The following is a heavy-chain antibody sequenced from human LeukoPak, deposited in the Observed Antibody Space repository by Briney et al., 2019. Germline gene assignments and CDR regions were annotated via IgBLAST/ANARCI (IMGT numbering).Heavy chain of an antibody. CDR1: GFTFSSYA. CDR2: ISYDGSNK. J-gene: IGHJ4*02. V-gene: IGHV3-30-3*01. D-gene: IGHD2-15*01. CDR3: ARDSCSGDRCWRYFVN. Sequence: GGSLRLSCAASGFTFSSYAMHWVRQAPGKGLEWVAVISYDGSNKYYADSVKGRFTISRDNSKNTLYLQMNSLRAEDTAVYYCARDSCSGDRCWRYFVNWGQGTLVTVSS.